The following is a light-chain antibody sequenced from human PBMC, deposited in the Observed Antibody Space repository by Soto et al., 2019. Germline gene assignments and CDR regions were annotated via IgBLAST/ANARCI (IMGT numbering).Light chain of an antibody. CDR1: SSDVGGYNY. J-gene: IGLJ1*01. Sequence: QSALTQPASVSGSPGQSITISCTGTSSDVGGYNYVSWYQQHPGKASKLMIYDVSNRPSGVSNRFSGSKSGNTASLTISGLQAEDEADYYCRSYTSSNTYVFGTGTKVTVL. CDR3: RSYTSSNTYV. CDR2: DVS. V-gene: IGLV2-14*01.